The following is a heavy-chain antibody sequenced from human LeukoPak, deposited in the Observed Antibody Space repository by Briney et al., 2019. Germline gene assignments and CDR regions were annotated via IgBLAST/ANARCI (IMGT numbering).Heavy chain of an antibody. CDR3: ARDANLADSSGYVTTDYYYYGMDV. CDR1: GFTFSSYS. V-gene: IGHV3-21*01. D-gene: IGHD3-22*01. Sequence: GGSLRLSCAASGFTFSSYSMNWVRQAPGKGLEWVSSISSSSSYIYYADSVKGRFTISRDNAKNSLYLQMNSLRAEDTAVYYCARDANLADSSGYVTTDYYYYGMDVWGQGTTVTVSS. J-gene: IGHJ6*02. CDR2: ISSSSSYI.